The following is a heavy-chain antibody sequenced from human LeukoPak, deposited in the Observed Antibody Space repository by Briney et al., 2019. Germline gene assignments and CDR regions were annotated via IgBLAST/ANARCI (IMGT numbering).Heavy chain of an antibody. V-gene: IGHV1-18*01. J-gene: IGHJ4*02. CDR1: GYTFTRHG. Sequence: ASVKVSCKASGYTFTRHGISWVRQAPGQGLEWMGWISAYNGDTKYAQNFQGRVTITTDTSTTTAYMELRSLRFDDTAVYYCVRDPSNTSGNYPYFDYWSQGTLVTVSS. D-gene: IGHD3-22*01. CDR3: VRDPSNTSGNYPYFDY. CDR2: ISAYNGDT.